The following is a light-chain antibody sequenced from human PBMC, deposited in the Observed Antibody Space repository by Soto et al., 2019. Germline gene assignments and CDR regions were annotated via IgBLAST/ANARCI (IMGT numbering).Light chain of an antibody. CDR2: EVT. V-gene: IGLV2-8*01. CDR1: TRDVGAYNF. J-gene: IGLJ3*02. CDR3: SSYAGSNIV. Sequence: QSALTQPPSASGSPGQSITISCTGTTRDVGAYNFVSWYRQLPGKAPKLLIYEVTKRPSGVPDRFSGSKSGNTASLTVSGLQAEDEADYYCSSYAGSNIVFGGGTKLTVL.